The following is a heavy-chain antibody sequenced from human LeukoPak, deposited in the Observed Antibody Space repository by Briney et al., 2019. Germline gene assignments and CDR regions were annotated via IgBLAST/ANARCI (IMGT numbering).Heavy chain of an antibody. CDR1: GFTFSTYG. CDR3: AKAKTDHLSHYYGVDV. CDR2: IRHDGSET. V-gene: IGHV3-30*02. J-gene: IGHJ6*02. D-gene: IGHD3-10*01. Sequence: GGSLRLSCAASGFTFSTYGMHWVRQAPGKGPESVALIRHDGSETYHAESVKGRFTISRDDSKNTFYLQMNSLRAEDTAVYYCAKAKTDHLSHYYGVDVWGQGTTVVVSS.